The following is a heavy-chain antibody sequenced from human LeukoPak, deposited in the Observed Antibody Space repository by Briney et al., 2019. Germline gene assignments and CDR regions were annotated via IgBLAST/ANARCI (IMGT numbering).Heavy chain of an antibody. Sequence: SENLSLTGAGYGGSFSGLYWTWIRQTPGMGLEGIGETDYSGKTNYNTFQKSRVTISIDASMDQFCLKVRSVTAAYTAVYYCASPMGYYYYHDIDVWGKGTTVTVSS. V-gene: IGHV4-34*01. J-gene: IGHJ6*03. D-gene: IGHD3-10*01. CDR3: ASPMGYYYYHDIDV. CDR1: GGSFSGLY. CDR2: TDYSGKT.